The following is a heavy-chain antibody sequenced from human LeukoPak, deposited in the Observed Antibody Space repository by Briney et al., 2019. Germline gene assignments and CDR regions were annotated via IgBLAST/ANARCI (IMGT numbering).Heavy chain of an antibody. CDR2: IYTGGST. CDR1: GFTFSDHY. Sequence: GGSLRLSCAASGFTFSDHYMDWVRQAPGQGLEWVSVIYTGGSTHYADSVKGRFIISRDNSKNTVYLQMNSLRADDTAVYFCARRAGALYYYDTSGPFDHWGRGTLVTVSS. J-gene: IGHJ4*02. CDR3: ARRAGALYYYDTSGPFDH. V-gene: IGHV3-53*01. D-gene: IGHD3-22*01.